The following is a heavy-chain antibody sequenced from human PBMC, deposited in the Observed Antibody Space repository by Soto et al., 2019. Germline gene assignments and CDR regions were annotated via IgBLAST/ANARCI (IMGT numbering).Heavy chain of an antibody. J-gene: IGHJ3*02. D-gene: IGHD2-8*02. CDR1: GFTFSSYA. Sequence: EVQLLESGGGLVQPGGSLRLSCAASGFTFSSYAMSWVRQAPGKGLEWVSAISGSGGSTYYADSVKGRFTISRDNSKTRLYLQINSLRAGETAVYYCAKGYWFDAFHIWGQGTMVTVSS. CDR2: ISGSGGST. V-gene: IGHV3-23*01. CDR3: AKGYWFDAFHI.